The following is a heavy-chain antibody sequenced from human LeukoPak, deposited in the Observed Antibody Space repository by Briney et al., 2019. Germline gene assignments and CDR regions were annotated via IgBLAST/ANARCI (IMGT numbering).Heavy chain of an antibody. CDR3: ALWVDDILTGSPNVDY. Sequence: GASVTVSFTASGGTFSSYAISWVRQAPGQGLEWMGGIIPIFGTANYAQKFQGRVTITADESTSTAYMELSSLRSEDTAVYYCALWVDDILTGSPNVDYWGQGTLVTVSS. CDR1: GGTFSSYA. J-gene: IGHJ4*02. CDR2: IIPIFGTA. V-gene: IGHV1-69*13. D-gene: IGHD3-9*01.